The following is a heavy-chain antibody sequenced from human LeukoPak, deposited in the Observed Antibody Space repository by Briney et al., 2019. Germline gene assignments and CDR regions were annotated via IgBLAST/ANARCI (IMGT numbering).Heavy chain of an antibody. V-gene: IGHV3-9*01. CDR1: GFTFDDYA. CDR2: ISWSSGSL. D-gene: IGHD3-22*01. J-gene: IGHJ3*02. CDR3: AKVDWEYYYDSSGPPGAFDI. Sequence: PGGSLRLSCTASGFTFDDYAMHWVRQAPGKGLEWVSGISWSSGSLGYADSVKGRFIISRDNSKNTLYLQMNSLRAEDTAVYYCAKVDWEYYYDSSGPPGAFDIWGQGTMVTVSS.